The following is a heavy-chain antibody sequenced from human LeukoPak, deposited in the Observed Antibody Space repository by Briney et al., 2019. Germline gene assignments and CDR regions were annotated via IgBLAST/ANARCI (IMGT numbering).Heavy chain of an antibody. CDR3: VYGVVTDAFDI. Sequence: PGGSLRLSCAASGFTFSSYAMHWVRQAPGKGLEWVAVISYDGSNKYYADSVKGRFTISRDNSKNTLYLQMNSLRAEDTAVYYCVYGVVTDAFDIWGQGTMVTVSS. D-gene: IGHD3-3*01. V-gene: IGHV3-30-3*01. J-gene: IGHJ3*02. CDR2: ISYDGSNK. CDR1: GFTFSSYA.